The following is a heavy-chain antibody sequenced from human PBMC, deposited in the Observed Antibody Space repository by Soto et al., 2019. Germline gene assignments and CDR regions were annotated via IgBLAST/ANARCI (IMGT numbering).Heavy chain of an antibody. CDR2: ISGSGGST. J-gene: IGHJ4*02. CDR3: AKDAGSSLFVVVQAAYYYFDY. D-gene: IGHD2-2*01. Sequence: EVQLLESGGGLVQPGGSLRLSCAASGFTFSSYAMSWVRQAPGKGLEWVSAISGSGGSTYYADSVKGRFTISRDNSKNTLYLQMNILRAEDTAVYYCAKDAGSSLFVVVQAAYYYFDYWGQGTLVTVSS. V-gene: IGHV3-23*01. CDR1: GFTFSSYA.